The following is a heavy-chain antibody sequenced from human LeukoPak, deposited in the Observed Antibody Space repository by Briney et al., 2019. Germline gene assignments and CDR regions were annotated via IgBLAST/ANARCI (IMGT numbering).Heavy chain of an antibody. CDR3: ARDQIGYGLDY. CDR1: SGSINNHY. V-gene: IGHV4-59*11. D-gene: IGHD5-18*01. Sequence: SETLSLTCIVSSGSINNHYWSWIRQPPGKGLEWIGYIYDSWNTNYNPSLQSRVTISIDASRNQFSLNLTSVTAADTAVYYCARDQIGYGLDYWGQGTLVTVSS. CDR2: IYDSWNT. J-gene: IGHJ4*02.